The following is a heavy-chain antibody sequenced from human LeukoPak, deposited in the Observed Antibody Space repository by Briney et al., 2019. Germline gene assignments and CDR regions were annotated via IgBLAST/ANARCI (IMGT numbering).Heavy chain of an antibody. CDR3: ARGLAGYSSGWYYFDY. CDR1: GYTFIDYY. J-gene: IGHJ4*02. Sequence: GASVKVSCKASGYTFIDYYIHWVRQGPGQGLEWMGRINPNSGGTSYAQKFQDRVTMTRYASISTAYMELSRLRSDGTAVYYCARGLAGYSSGWYYFDYWGQGTLVTVSS. CDR2: INPNSGGT. D-gene: IGHD6-19*01. V-gene: IGHV1-2*06.